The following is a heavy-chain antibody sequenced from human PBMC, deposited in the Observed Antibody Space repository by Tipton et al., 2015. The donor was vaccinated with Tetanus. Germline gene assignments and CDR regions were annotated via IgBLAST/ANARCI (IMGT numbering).Heavy chain of an antibody. CDR1: GFTFSSYG. V-gene: IGHV3-33*01. CDR2: IWYDGSNK. Sequence: SLRLSCAASGFTFSSYGMHWVRQAPGKGLEWVAVIWYDGSNKYYADSVKGRFTISRDNSKNTLYLQMNSLRAEDTAVYYCARGARGYIVATTPYFDYWGQGTLVTVSS. D-gene: IGHD5-12*01. CDR3: ARGARGYIVATTPYFDY. J-gene: IGHJ4*02.